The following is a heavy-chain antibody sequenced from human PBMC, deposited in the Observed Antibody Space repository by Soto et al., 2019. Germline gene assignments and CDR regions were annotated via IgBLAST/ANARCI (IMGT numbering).Heavy chain of an antibody. Sequence: QVQLVQSGAEVKKPGSSVKVSCKASGGTFSSSAISWVRQAPGQGLEWMGGIIPIFGTANYAQKFQGRVTITADESTSTAYMELSSLRSEDTAGYYCASLLRGYSGTGDYWGQGTLVTVSS. CDR1: GGTFSSSA. CDR3: ASLLRGYSGTGDY. V-gene: IGHV1-69*12. D-gene: IGHD5-12*01. CDR2: IIPIFGTA. J-gene: IGHJ4*02.